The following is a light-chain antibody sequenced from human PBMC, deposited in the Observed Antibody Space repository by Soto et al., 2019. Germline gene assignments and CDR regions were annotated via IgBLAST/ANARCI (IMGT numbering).Light chain of an antibody. CDR1: QGISTY. V-gene: IGKV1-39*01. CDR2: AAS. J-gene: IGKJ2*01. CDR3: QQAYITPYT. Sequence: DIQVTQSPVSLSASVGDRVTITCRTSQGISTYLNWYQQKVGDAPRLLISAASDLQKGVPSRFSGSGSGADFTLTISSLRPEDFATYYCQQAYITPYTFGQGAKLEI.